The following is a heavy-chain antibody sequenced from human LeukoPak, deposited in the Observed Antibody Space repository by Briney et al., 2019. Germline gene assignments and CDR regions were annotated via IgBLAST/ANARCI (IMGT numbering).Heavy chain of an antibody. CDR2: ISAYNGNT. V-gene: IGHV1-18*01. Sequence: ASVKVSCKASGFTFLNYGNNWVRQAPGQGLEWMEWISAYNGNTNFAQKFQGRVTMTTDTSASTAYMELRSLGSDDTAVYYCARRGCDSTSCYLDLWGQGTLVTVSS. CDR3: ARRGCDSTSCYLDL. J-gene: IGHJ4*02. D-gene: IGHD2-2*01. CDR1: GFTFLNYG.